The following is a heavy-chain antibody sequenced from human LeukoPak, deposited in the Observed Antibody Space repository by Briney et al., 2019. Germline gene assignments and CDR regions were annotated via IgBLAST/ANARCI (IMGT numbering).Heavy chain of an antibody. Sequence: GGSLRLSCAASGFTFSSYGIHWVCQAPGKGLEWVAFIRYDGSNKYYTDSVKGRFTISRDNSKNTLYLQMNSLRAEDTAVYYCAKGRGWEASYYYYYMDVWGKGTTVTISS. CDR1: GFTFSSYG. J-gene: IGHJ6*03. CDR2: IRYDGSNK. D-gene: IGHD1-26*01. CDR3: AKGRGWEASYYYYYMDV. V-gene: IGHV3-30*02.